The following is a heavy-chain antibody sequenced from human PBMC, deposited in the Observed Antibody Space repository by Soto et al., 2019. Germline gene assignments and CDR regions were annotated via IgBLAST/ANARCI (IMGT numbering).Heavy chain of an antibody. D-gene: IGHD5-12*01. CDR2: TYFRSKWYN. CDR1: GDSVSSNTAS. V-gene: IGHV6-1*01. CDR3: AKGDNLGPKTGYAFDP. Sequence: SQTLSLTCAISGDSVSSNTASRNWISQSPSRGLEWLGRTYFRSKWYNDYAVSVKSRIIINPDTSNNQFSLQLNSVTPEDTAVYFCAKGDNLGPKTGYAFDPWGQGIMVTVSS. J-gene: IGHJ5*02.